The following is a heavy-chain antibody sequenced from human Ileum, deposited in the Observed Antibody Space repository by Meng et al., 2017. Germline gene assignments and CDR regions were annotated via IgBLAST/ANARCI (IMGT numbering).Heavy chain of an antibody. CDR1: GFTFSSYW. CDR2: IKIDGSRT. J-gene: IGHJ4*02. Sequence: GGSLRLSCAASGFTFSSYWMHWVRQAPGKWLVWVSRIKIDGSRTVHADSVTGRFTISRDNAKNTLYLQMNSLRVEDTAVYYCALELREKMFDSWGQGTLVTVSS. CDR3: ALELREKMFDS. D-gene: IGHD1-7*01. V-gene: IGHV3-74*01.